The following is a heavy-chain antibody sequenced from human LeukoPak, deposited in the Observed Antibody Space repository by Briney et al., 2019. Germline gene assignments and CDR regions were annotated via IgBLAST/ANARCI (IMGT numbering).Heavy chain of an antibody. V-gene: IGHV3-48*01. CDR2: IGIDSGNT. D-gene: IGHD5-24*01. J-gene: IGHJ4*02. CDR1: GFTFSDYS. Sequence: GGSLRLSCAASGFTFSDYSMNWVRQAPGKALEWISYIGIDSGNTNYADSVKGRFTISGDKAKNSLYLQMNSLRVEDTAVYYCARDYKYAFDNWGQGTLVTVSS. CDR3: ARDYKYAFDN.